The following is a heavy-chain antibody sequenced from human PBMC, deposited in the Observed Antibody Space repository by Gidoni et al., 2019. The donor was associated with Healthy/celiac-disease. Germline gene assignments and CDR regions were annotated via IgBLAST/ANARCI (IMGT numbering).Heavy chain of an antibody. D-gene: IGHD6-13*01. CDR2: IKSKTDGGTT. CDR3: TTDLEAAADFDY. J-gene: IGHJ4*02. Sequence: EVQLVESGGGLVQPGGSRRLSCAASGLTFSNAWMSWVRQAPGKGLEWVGRIKSKTDGGTTDYAAPVKGRFTISRDDSKNTLYLQMNSLKTEDTAVYYCTTDLEAAADFDYWGQGTLVTVSS. CDR1: GLTFSNAW. V-gene: IGHV3-15*01.